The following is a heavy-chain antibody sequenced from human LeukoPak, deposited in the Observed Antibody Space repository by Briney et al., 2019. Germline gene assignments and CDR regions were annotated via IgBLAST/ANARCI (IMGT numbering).Heavy chain of an antibody. D-gene: IGHD6-19*01. CDR3: AAYSSGWYSHY. V-gene: IGHV1-2*02. Sequence: ASVKVSCTASGYTFTGYYMHWVRQAPGQGPEWMGWINPNSGATTYGPKFQGRVTMTRDTSISTAYMELSSLISDDTAVYYCAAYSSGWYSHYWGQGTLVTVSS. CDR1: GYTFTGYY. J-gene: IGHJ4*02. CDR2: INPNSGAT.